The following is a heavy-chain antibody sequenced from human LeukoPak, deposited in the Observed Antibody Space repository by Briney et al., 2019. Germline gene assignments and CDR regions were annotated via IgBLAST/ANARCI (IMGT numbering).Heavy chain of an antibody. Sequence: GASVKVSCYASGYTFTGYYMHWVRQAPGQGLEWMGWINPNNGGTNYAQKFQGRVTMTRDTSISTAYMELSRLRSDDTAVYYCARDLGGYSYGYGDYWGQGTLVTVSS. J-gene: IGHJ4*02. CDR3: ARDLGGYSYGYGDY. CDR2: INPNNGGT. V-gene: IGHV1-2*02. D-gene: IGHD5-18*01. CDR1: GYTFTGYY.